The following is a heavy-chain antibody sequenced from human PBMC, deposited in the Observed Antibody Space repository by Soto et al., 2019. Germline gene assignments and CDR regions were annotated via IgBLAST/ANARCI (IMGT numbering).Heavy chain of an antibody. CDR2: ISSSSSTI. V-gene: IGHV3-48*04. CDR1: GFTFSSYS. D-gene: IGHD2-15*01. J-gene: IGHJ6*03. CDR3: ATRGAYCSGGRCFPYYIDD. Sequence: EVQLVESGGGLVQPGGSLRLSCAASGFTFSSYSMNWVRQAPGKGLEWVSYISSSSSTIYYADSVKGRFTISRDNAKNALHLQMHSPRAEDKAVYYCATRGAYCSGGRCFPYYIDDWGKVTTVTV.